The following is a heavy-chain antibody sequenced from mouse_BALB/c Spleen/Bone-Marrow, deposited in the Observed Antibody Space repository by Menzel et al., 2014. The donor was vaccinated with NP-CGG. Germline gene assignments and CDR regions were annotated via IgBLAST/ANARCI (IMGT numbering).Heavy chain of an antibody. CDR3: ARGGDNFAWFAY. J-gene: IGHJ3*01. Sequence: VQLQQSGAELVTPGASVKLSCKASGYTFTTYWMHWVKQRPGHGLEWIGQVDPSDGYTNCSQMFKGKATLTVDKSSSTAYMQLSSLSSEDSAVYYCARGGDNFAWFAYWGQGTLVTVSA. D-gene: IGHD1-3*01. CDR1: GYTFTTYW. CDR2: VDPSDGYT. V-gene: IGHV1-69*02.